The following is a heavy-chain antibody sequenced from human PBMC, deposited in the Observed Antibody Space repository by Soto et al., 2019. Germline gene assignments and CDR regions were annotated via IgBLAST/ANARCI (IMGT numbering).Heavy chain of an antibody. D-gene: IGHD3-22*01. V-gene: IGHV1-46*01. CDR3: ARDRPPLPYDSSGYYPRRGGDSHRKGFDY. J-gene: IGHJ4*02. CDR2: INPSGGST. CDR1: GYTFTSYY. Sequence: ASVKVSCKASGYTFTSYYMHWVRQAPGQGLEWMGIINPSGGSTSYAQKFQGRVTMTRDTSTSTVYMELSSLRSEDTAVYYCARDRPPLPYDSSGYYPRRGGDSHRKGFDYWGQGTLVTVSS.